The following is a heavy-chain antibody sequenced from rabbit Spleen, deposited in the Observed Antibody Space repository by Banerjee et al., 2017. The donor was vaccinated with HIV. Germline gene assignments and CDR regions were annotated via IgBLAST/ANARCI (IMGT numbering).Heavy chain of an antibody. J-gene: IGHJ4*01. CDR1: GFTLSSYY. D-gene: IGHD5-1*01. V-gene: IGHV1S7*01. Sequence: QLEESGGDLVQPEGSLTLTCKASGFTLSSYYMNWVRQAPGKGLEWIGYIDPVFGITYFANWVNGRFSISRENAQNTVFLQMTSLTAADTATYFCARDLVAAIGWNFNLWGPGTLVTVS. CDR2: IDPVFGIT. CDR3: ARDLVAAIGWNFNL.